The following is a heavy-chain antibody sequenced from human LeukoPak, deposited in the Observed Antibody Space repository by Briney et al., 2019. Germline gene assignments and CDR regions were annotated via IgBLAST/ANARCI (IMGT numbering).Heavy chain of an antibody. CDR1: GYSFTNYW. Sequence: HGESLKISWKGSGYSFTNYWIALVRQMPGKGLEGMGNIYHGDSDTRYHPPFRGQITITADKYFSTSYLQWSMLTAADTAKYYCARRGNVDWFDPWGQGTLVIVSS. J-gene: IGHJ5*02. D-gene: IGHD1-26*01. CDR3: ARRGNVDWFDP. CDR2: IYHGDSDT. V-gene: IGHV5-51*01.